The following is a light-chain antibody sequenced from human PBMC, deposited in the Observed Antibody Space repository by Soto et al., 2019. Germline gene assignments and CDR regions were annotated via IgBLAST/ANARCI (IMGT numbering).Light chain of an antibody. Sequence: QSALTQPASVSGSPGQSITISCTGTSSDVGCYNYVSWYQQHPGKAPKLMIYDVSNRPSGVSNRFSGSKSGNTASLTISGLQAEDEADYYCISYTSSSTPYVFGTGTKLTVL. V-gene: IGLV2-14*01. CDR2: DVS. J-gene: IGLJ1*01. CDR3: ISYTSSSTPYV. CDR1: SSDVGCYNY.